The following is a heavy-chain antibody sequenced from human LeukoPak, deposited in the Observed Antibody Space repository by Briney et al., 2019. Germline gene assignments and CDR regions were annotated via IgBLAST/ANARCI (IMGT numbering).Heavy chain of an antibody. D-gene: IGHD3-10*01. V-gene: IGHV1-2*04. Sequence: ASVKVSCKASGYTFTGYYMHWVRQAPGQGLEWMGWINPNSGGTNYAQKFQGWVTMTRDTSISTAYMELSRLRSDDTAVCYCARAVIYGSGSKQLDYWGQGTLVTVSS. CDR3: ARAVIYGSGSKQLDY. CDR1: GYTFTGYY. CDR2: INPNSGGT. J-gene: IGHJ4*02.